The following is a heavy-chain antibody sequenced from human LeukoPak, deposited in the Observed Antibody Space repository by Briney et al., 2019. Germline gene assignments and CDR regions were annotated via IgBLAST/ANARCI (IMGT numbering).Heavy chain of an antibody. CDR2: ISSSSSYI. CDR1: GFTFSSYS. CDR3: AKLGSGGSRGDY. V-gene: IGHV3-21*04. D-gene: IGHD2-15*01. J-gene: IGHJ4*02. Sequence: GGSLRLSCAASGFTFSSYSMNWGRQAPGKGLEWVSSISSSSSYIYYADTVKGRFTISRDNAKNSLYLQMNSLRAEDMALYYCAKLGSGGSRGDYWGQGTLVTVSS.